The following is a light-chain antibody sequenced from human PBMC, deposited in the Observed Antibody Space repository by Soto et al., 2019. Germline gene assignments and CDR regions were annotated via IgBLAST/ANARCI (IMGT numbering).Light chain of an antibody. CDR1: QDIRNY. CDR3: QHYDHLPPLS. Sequence: DIQMTQSPSSLSASVGDRVTITCQASQDIRNYLNWYQQKPGKAPSLLIYDASNLRTGVPLRFSGSGSGTEFTLTISSLQPEDIATYYCQHYDHLPPLSFGGGTKVEI. V-gene: IGKV1-33*01. CDR2: DAS. J-gene: IGKJ4*01.